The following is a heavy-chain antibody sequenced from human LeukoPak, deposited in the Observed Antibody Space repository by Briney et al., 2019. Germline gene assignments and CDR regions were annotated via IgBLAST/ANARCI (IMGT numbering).Heavy chain of an antibody. D-gene: IGHD6-13*01. J-gene: IGHJ6*04. V-gene: IGHV3-23*01. CDR1: GFTFSSYA. CDR2: ISGSGGST. CDR3: AVSYSSSWYPDYYYYGMDV. Sequence: PGGSLRLSCAASGFTFSSYAMSWVRQAPGKGLEWVSAISGSGGSTYYADSVKGRFTISRDNSKNTLYLQMNSLRAEDTAVYYCAVSYSSSWYPDYYYYGMDVWGKGTTATVSS.